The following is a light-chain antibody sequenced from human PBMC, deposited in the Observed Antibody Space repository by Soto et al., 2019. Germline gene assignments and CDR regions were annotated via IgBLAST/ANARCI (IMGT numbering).Light chain of an antibody. CDR2: GAS. J-gene: IGKJ1*01. CDR3: HQYGNAPWT. CDR1: QSVSSNY. Sequence: EIVFTQSPCTLSLSPEERATLSCRASQSVSSNYVAWYQQKPGQAPRLLIHGASSRATGIPDRFSGSGSGTDFALTLSRLEAEDFAIYYCHQYGNAPWTFGQGTKVDIK. V-gene: IGKV3-20*01.